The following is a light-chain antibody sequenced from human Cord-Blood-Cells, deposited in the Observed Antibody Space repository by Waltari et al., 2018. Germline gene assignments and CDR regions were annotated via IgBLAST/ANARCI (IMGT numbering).Light chain of an antibody. V-gene: IGKV3-20*01. CDR1: QSVSSSY. J-gene: IGKJ1*01. CDR3: QQYGSSPQT. CDR2: GAS. Sequence: IVLTISPGTLSSSVEERVTLSCRASQSVSSSYLAWYQQKPGQAPRLLIYGASSRATGIPDRFSGSGSGTDFTLTISRLEPEDFAVYYCQQYGSSPQTFGQGTKVEIK.